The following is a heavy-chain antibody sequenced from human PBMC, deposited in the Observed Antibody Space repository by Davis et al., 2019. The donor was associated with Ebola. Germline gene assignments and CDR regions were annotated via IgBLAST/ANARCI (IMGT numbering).Heavy chain of an antibody. Sequence: SVKVSCKASGGTFSSQAISWVRQAPGQGLEWMGGIIPLFTTADYPQKFRGRVTITADESTHTSYMELSGLTSEDTAMYYCALKPHGDPDSPSVGGNYYYEMDVWGEGTSVTVSS. CDR3: ALKPHGDPDSPSVGGNYYYEMDV. J-gene: IGHJ6*04. CDR2: IIPLFTTA. V-gene: IGHV1-69*13. D-gene: IGHD1-26*01. CDR1: GGTFSSQA.